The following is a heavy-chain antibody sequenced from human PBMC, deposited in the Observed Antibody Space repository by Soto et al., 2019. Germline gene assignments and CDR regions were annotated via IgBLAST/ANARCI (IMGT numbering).Heavy chain of an antibody. Sequence: QVQLVQSGAEVKKPGASVKVSCKASGYTFTTYGMSWVRQAPGQGLDWMGWISTYNGNTKYAERLQGRVTMTTDTTTSTAYMELRSLRSDDTAVYYCARGPMDYYDNSGDYFLDYWGQGTLVTVSS. CDR3: ARGPMDYYDNSGDYFLDY. CDR2: ISTYNGNT. D-gene: IGHD3-22*01. J-gene: IGHJ4*02. V-gene: IGHV1-18*01. CDR1: GYTFTTYG.